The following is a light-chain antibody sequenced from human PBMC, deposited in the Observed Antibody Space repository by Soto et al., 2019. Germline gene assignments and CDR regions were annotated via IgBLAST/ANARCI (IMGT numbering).Light chain of an antibody. J-gene: IGLJ2*01. CDR3: YSYTGSATVI. V-gene: IGLV2-14*01. CDR1: TSDIGGYNY. Sequence: QSVLTQPAYVSGSPGQSITISCTGTTSDIGGYNYVSWYQQYPGKAPKLIIYEVRNRPSGVSNRFSASKSGNTASLTISGLQAEDEAVYYCYSYTGSATVIFGGGTKLTVL. CDR2: EVR.